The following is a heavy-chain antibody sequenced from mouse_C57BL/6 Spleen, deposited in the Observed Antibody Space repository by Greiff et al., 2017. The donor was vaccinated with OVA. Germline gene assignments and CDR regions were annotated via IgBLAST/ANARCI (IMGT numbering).Heavy chain of an antibody. J-gene: IGHJ3*01. CDR1: GYTFPSYW. Sequence: QVQLQQPGTELLKPGASVKLSCKASGYTFPSYWMHWVMQRPGQGLEWIGNINPSNGGTNYNEKFKSKATLTVDKSSSTAYMQLSSLTSEDSAVYYCARDNTVVERFAYWGEGTLVTVSA. CDR2: INPSNGGT. V-gene: IGHV1-53*01. CDR3: ARDNTVVERFAY. D-gene: IGHD1-1*01.